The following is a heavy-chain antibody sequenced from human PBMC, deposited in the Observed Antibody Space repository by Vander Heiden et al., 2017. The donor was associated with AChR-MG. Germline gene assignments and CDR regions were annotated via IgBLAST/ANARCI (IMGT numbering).Heavy chain of an antibody. Sequence: FTISRDNSKNTLYLQMNSLRAEDTAVYYCAKEGYDYVWGSYLLIYYFDYWGQGTLVTVSS. D-gene: IGHD3-16*02. CDR3: AKEGYDYVWGSYLLIYYFDY. V-gene: IGHV3-23*01. J-gene: IGHJ4*02.